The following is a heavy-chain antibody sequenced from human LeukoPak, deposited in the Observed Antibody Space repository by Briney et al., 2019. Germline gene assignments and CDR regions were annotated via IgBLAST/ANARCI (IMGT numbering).Heavy chain of an antibody. CDR2: LYSSGST. Sequence: SETLSLTCTVTGGSVSGQHWSWIRQPPGQGLEWIGHLYSSGSTNYNPSLKSRVTMSVDTSRNQFSLRLNSVTAADTAVYYCARLLRKGNTGYYHDPWGQGILVTVSS. CDR3: ARLLRKGNTGYYHDP. V-gene: IGHV4-59*08. CDR1: GGSVSGQH. J-gene: IGHJ5*02. D-gene: IGHD3-22*01.